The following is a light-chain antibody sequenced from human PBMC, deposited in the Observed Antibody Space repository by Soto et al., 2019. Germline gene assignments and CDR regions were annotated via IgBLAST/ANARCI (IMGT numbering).Light chain of an antibody. J-gene: IGKJ5*01. CDR2: DAS. V-gene: IGKV3-20*01. Sequence: DIVWAQSPGTLSLSPGERATVSCRSSQSLNSSYLAWYQQKPGQAPRLLIYDASSRATGIPDRFSGSGSGTDFTLTISRLEPEDSAVYYCQQYGSSPPITFGQGTRLEIK. CDR3: QQYGSSPPIT. CDR1: QSLNSSY.